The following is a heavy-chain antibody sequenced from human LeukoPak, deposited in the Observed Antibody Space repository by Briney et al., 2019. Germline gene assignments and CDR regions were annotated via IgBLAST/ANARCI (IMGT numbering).Heavy chain of an antibody. CDR3: ARTTRKRVVAALFPQYYYYYMDV. CDR1: GGSFSGYY. D-gene: IGHD2-15*01. V-gene: IGHV4-34*01. J-gene: IGHJ6*03. CDR2: INHSGST. Sequence: PSETLSLTCAVYGGSFSGYYWSWIRQPPGKGLEWIGEINHSGSTNYNPSLKSRVTISVDTSKNQFSLKLSSVTAADTAVYYCARTTRKRVVAALFPQYYYYYMDVWGKGTTVTVSS.